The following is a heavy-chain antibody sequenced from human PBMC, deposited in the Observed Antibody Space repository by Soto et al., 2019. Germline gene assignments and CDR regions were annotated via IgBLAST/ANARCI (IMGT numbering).Heavy chain of an antibody. V-gene: IGHV4-59*01. D-gene: IGHD3-22*01. J-gene: IGHJ6*02. CDR3: ARVEGYYYDSSGYYGEVDYYYGMDV. CDR1: GGSISSYY. CDR2: IYYSGST. Sequence: SETLSLTCTVSGGSISSYYWSWIRQPPGKGLEWIGYIYYSGSTNYNPSLKSRVTISVDTSKNQFSLKLSSVTAADTAVYYCARVEGYYYDSSGYYGEVDYYYGMDVWGQGTTVT.